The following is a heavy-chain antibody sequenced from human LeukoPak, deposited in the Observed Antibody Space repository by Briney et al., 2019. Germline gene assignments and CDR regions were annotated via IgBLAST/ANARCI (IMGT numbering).Heavy chain of an antibody. D-gene: IGHD5-18*01. CDR3: ARGYSYGPYYYYYYMDV. J-gene: IGHJ6*03. V-gene: IGHV4-59*01. CDR2: IYYSGST. Sequence: PSETLSLTCTVSGGSIGSYYWSWIRQPPGKGLEWIGYIYYSGSTNYNPSLKSRVTISIDTSKNQFSLNLSSVTAADTAVYYCARGYSYGPYYYYYYMDVWGKGTTVTVSS. CDR1: GGSIGSYY.